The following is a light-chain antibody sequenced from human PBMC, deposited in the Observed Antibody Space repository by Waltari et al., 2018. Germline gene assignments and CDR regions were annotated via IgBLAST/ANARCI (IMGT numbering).Light chain of an antibody. J-gene: IGLJ2*01. CDR1: SSNIGTNF. CDR2: RDD. CDR3: ATWDDSLTGV. V-gene: IGLV1-47*01. Sequence: QSVLTQPPSASGTPGQRVTISCSGSSSNIGTNFVFWYQQLPGTAPNLLIYRDDQRPSGVPDRFSGSRSGTSASLAISGLRSEDEAHYYCATWDDSLTGVFGGGTKLTVL.